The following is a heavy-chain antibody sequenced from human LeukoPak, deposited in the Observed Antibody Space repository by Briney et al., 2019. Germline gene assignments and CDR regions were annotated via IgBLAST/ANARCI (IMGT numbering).Heavy chain of an antibody. CDR1: GGSISSYY. CDR2: IYYSGST. D-gene: IGHD3-3*01. V-gene: IGHV4-59*01. J-gene: IGHJ6*02. CDR3: ARSDFWSGYYMGMDV. Sequence: SETLSLTCTVSGGSISSYYWSWIRQPPGKGLEWIGYIYYSGSTNYNPSLKSRVTISVDTSKNQFSLKLSSVTAADTAVYYCARSDFWSGYYMGMDVWGQGTTVTVSS.